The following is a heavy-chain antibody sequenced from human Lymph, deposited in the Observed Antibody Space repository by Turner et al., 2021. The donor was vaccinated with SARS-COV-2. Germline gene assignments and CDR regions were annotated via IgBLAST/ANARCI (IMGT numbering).Heavy chain of an antibody. CDR3: ARDRDSSGWVDY. J-gene: IGHJ4*02. CDR1: GFTFSSYA. D-gene: IGHD3-22*01. V-gene: IGHV3-30*04. Sequence: QVQLVEPGGGVGQPGRSLSLLWATSGFTFSSYAMHWVRQAPGKGLEWVAFISYDGSDKYYADSVKGRFTFSRDNSKNTLYLQMNSLRAEDTAVYYCARDRDSSGWVDYWGQGTLVTVSS. CDR2: ISYDGSDK.